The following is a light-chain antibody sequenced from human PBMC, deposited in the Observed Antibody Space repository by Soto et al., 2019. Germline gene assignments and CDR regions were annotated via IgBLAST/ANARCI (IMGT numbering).Light chain of an antibody. CDR1: QAVNTR. Sequence: CTPPLSSFPGDGSSLSCRASQAVNTRLAWYQHKPGQAPRLLIYLTSNRAAGIPARFSGSWSETAFTLTISGLQPEDFAVYYCHQPDAWARTFGRGTKVDIK. V-gene: IGKV3D-11*01. CDR3: HQPDAWART. CDR2: LTS. J-gene: IGKJ1*01.